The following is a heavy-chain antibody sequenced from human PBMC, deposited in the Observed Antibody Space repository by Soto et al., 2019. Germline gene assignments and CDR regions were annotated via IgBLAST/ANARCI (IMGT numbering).Heavy chain of an antibody. CDR3: AREAAAGTIADY. Sequence: ASVKVSCKTSGYLFTDYGITWVRQAPGQGLEWMGWTSSYLGNTKYAQKLQGRVTMTSDTSTNTAYMELRSLRSDDTAVYYCAREAAAGTIADYWGQGTLVTVS. CDR2: TSSYLGNT. D-gene: IGHD6-25*01. V-gene: IGHV1-18*04. CDR1: GYLFTDYG. J-gene: IGHJ4*02.